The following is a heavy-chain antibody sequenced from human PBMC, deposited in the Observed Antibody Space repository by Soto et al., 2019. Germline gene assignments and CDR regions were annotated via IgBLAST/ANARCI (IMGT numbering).Heavy chain of an antibody. CDR1: GGSVSSGSYY. CDR2: IYYSGST. D-gene: IGHD6-6*01. CDR3: ARDRIAARPQYYYYGMDV. V-gene: IGHV4-61*01. Sequence: GTLALTCTVSGGSVSSGSYYGSWIRQPPGKGLEWIGYIYYSGSTNYNPSLKSRVTISVDTSKNQFSLKLSSVTAADTAVYYCARDRIAARPQYYYYGMDVWGQGTTVTVSS. J-gene: IGHJ6*02.